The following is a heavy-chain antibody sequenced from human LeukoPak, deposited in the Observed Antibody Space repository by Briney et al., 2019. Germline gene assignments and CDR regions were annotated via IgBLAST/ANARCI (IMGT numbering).Heavy chain of an antibody. D-gene: IGHD3-10*01. J-gene: IGHJ4*02. Sequence: GAPVKVSCKASGGTFSSYAISWVRQAPGQGLEWMGRIIPILGIANYAQKFQGRVTITADKSTSTAYMELSSLRSEDTAVYYCARGTRNTDYYGSGSYNDYWGQGTLVTVSS. CDR2: IIPILGIA. CDR3: ARGTRNTDYYGSGSYNDY. V-gene: IGHV1-69*04. CDR1: GGTFSSYA.